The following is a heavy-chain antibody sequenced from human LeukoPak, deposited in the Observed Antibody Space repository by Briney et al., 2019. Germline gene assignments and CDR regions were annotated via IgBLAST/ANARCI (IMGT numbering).Heavy chain of an antibody. V-gene: IGHV4-39*01. J-gene: IGHJ4*02. D-gene: IGHD3-10*01. Sequence: SETLSLTCTVSGGSISSSSYYWGWIRQPPGKGLEWIGSIYYSGSTCYNPSLKSRVTISVDTSKNQFSLKLSSVTAADTAVYYCARPTYGSARSYFDYWGQGTLVTVSS. CDR3: ARPTYGSARSYFDY. CDR2: IYYSGST. CDR1: GGSISSSSYY.